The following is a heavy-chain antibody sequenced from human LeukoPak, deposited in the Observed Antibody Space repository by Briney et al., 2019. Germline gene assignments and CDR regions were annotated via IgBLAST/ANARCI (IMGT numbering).Heavy chain of an antibody. Sequence: SVKVSCKASGGTFSSYAISWVRQAPGQGLEWMGGIIPIFGTANYAQKFQGRVTITTDESTSTAYMELSSLRSEDTAVYYCARDLSMRQYQLLSPLADQDNWFDPWGQGTLVTVSS. CDR1: GGTFSSYA. CDR3: ARDLSMRQYQLLSPLADQDNWFDP. CDR2: IIPIFGTA. J-gene: IGHJ5*02. V-gene: IGHV1-69*05. D-gene: IGHD2-2*01.